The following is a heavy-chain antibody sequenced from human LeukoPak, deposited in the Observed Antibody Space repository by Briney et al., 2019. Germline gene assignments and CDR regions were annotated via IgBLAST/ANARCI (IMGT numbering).Heavy chain of an antibody. CDR3: ARVRVPLGAFDI. J-gene: IGHJ3*02. CDR2: INHSGST. Sequence: SETLSLTCAVYGGSFSGYYWSWIRQPPGKGREWIGEINHSGSTNYNPSLKSRVTISVDTSKNQFSLKLSSVTAADTAVYYCARVRVPLGAFDIWGQGTMVTVSS. CDR1: GGSFSGYY. V-gene: IGHV4-34*01. D-gene: IGHD3-10*01.